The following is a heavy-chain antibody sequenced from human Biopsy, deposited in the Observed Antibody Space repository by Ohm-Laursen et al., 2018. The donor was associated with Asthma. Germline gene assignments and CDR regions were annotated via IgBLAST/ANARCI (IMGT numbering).Heavy chain of an antibody. CDR3: ARGDSSGWSQYYFDY. Sequence: SLRLSCAASGFAVSRDYTFWVRQAPGKGLEWVSVIYSSGTSHTADSVRGRFTISRDYSKNTLYLQMHSLRAEDTAVYYCARGDSSGWSQYYFDYWGQGTLVTVSS. J-gene: IGHJ4*02. CDR1: GFAVSRDY. V-gene: IGHV3-53*01. CDR2: IYSSGTS. D-gene: IGHD6-19*01.